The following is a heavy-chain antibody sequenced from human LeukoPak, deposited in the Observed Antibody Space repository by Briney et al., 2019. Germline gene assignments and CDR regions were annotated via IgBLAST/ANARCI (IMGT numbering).Heavy chain of an antibody. CDR3: ARESGGYSYGPFDY. V-gene: IGHV4-59*01. CDR2: IYYSGST. Sequence: SETLSLTCTVSGGSISSYYWSWIRQPPGKGLEWIGYIYYSGSTNYNPSLKSRVTISVDTSKNQFSLKLSSVTAANTAVYYCARESGGYSYGPFDYWGQGTLVTVSS. D-gene: IGHD5-18*01. CDR1: GGSISSYY. J-gene: IGHJ4*02.